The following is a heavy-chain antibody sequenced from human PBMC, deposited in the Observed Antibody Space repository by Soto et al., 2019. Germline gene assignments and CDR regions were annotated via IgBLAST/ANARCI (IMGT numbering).Heavy chain of an antibody. CDR1: GFMFSDHF. Sequence: EVQLVESGGGLVQPGGSLRLSCAASGFMFSDHFMEWVRQAPGKGLEWVGRAKNKIGHYMTEYAASVKGRFTIYRDESKNSLFLQMNSLETEDTAVYYCTSPQRSSCDCHYDWGQGALVTVSS. CDR2: AKNKIGHYMT. CDR3: TSPQRSSCDCHYD. V-gene: IGHV3-72*01. D-gene: IGHD6-13*01. J-gene: IGHJ4*02.